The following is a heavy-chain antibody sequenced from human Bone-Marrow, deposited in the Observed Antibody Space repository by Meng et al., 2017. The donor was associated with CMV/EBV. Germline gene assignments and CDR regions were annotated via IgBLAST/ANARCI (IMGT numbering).Heavy chain of an antibody. D-gene: IGHD3-3*01. CDR2: IYYSGST. J-gene: IGHJ5*02. CDR3: ARGPRITIFGVAPGGWFDP. V-gene: IGHV4-39*01. Sequence: SETLSLTCTVSGGSISSSSYYWGWIRQPPGKGLEWIGSIYYSGSTYYNPSLKSRVTISVDTSKNQFSLKLSSVTAADTAVYYCARGPRITIFGVAPGGWFDPWGQGPLVTVSS. CDR1: GGSISSSSYY.